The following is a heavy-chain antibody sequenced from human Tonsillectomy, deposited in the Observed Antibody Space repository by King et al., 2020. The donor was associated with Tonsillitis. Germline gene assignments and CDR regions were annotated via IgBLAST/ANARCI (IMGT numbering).Heavy chain of an antibody. V-gene: IGHV4-38-2*02. J-gene: IGHJ4*02. Sequence: QLQESGPGLVKPSETLSLTCTVAGYSINSDYYWGWIRQPPGKGLEWIGSIYHSGSTYYNPSLKSRVTISVDASKNQFSLNLSSVTAADTAVFYCARVAPYFDTTDYYWGVFDYWGQGTLVIVXS. D-gene: IGHD3-22*01. CDR3: ARVAPYFDTTDYYWGVFDY. CDR2: IYHSGST. CDR1: GYSINSDYY.